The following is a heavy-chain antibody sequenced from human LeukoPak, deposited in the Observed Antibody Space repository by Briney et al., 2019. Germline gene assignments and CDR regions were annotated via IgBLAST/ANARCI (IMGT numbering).Heavy chain of an antibody. J-gene: IGHJ5*02. Sequence: SETLSLTCTVSGDSIGSRDYYWGWIRQPPGKGLEWIASIYYSGTTHYNPSHQSRVTMSVDTSKNQFSLKLSSVTAADTAVYYCARVNTQGVPSPWGQGILVTVSS. CDR3: ARVNTQGVPSP. V-gene: IGHV4-39*01. CDR1: GDSIGSRDYY. CDR2: IYYSGTT. D-gene: IGHD2-15*01.